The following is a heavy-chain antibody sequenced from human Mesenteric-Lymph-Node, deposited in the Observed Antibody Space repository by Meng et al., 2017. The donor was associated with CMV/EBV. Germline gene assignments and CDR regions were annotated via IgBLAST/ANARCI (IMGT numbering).Heavy chain of an antibody. CDR3: ARDTGLVYYYYVMDV. CDR1: GYIFTGYY. Sequence: ASVKVSCKASGYIFTGYYMHWVRQAPGQGLEWMGWINPNSGGTNYAQKFQGRVTMTRDTSISTAYMELSRLRSDDTAVYYCARDTGLVYYYYVMDVWGPGTTVTVSS. V-gene: IGHV1-2*02. J-gene: IGHJ6*02. D-gene: IGHD4-17*01. CDR2: INPNSGGT.